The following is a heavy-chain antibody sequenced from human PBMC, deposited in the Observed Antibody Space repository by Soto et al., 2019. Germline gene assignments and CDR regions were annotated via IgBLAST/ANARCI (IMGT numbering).Heavy chain of an antibody. CDR2: IYYSGST. Sequence: SETLSLTRTFSGCSISSYYWSLIRQPPGKGLEWTGYIYYSGSTNYNPSLKSRVTISVDTSKNQFSLKLSSVTAADTAVYYCARARSSSWYYHFDYWGQGTLVTVSS. CDR1: GCSISSYY. CDR3: ARARSSSWYYHFDY. V-gene: IGHV4-59*01. D-gene: IGHD6-13*01. J-gene: IGHJ4*02.